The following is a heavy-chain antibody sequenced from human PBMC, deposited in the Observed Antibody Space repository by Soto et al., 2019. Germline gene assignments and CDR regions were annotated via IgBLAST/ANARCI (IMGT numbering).Heavy chain of an antibody. V-gene: IGHV3-20*01. CDR2: INWNGGST. CDR1: GFTFDDYG. D-gene: IGHD6-13*01. CDR3: ASHSSSWYYYYMDV. J-gene: IGHJ6*03. Sequence: LRLSCAASGFTFDDYGMSWVRQAPGKGLEWVSGINWNGGSTGYADSVKGRFTISRDNAKNSLYLQMNSLRAEDTALYHCASHSSSWYYYYMDVWGKGTTVTVSS.